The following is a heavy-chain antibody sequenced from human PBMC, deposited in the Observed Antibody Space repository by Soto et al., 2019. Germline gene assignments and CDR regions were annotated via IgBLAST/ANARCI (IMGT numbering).Heavy chain of an antibody. J-gene: IGHJ4*02. CDR2: IYYGGTF. Sequence: KSSETLSLTCTVSGGSISSGDYYWTWIRQPPGKGLEWIGYIYYGGTFHYNPSLKSRVSMSVDASRNLFSLKLTSVTAADTAVYFCARATDYGDYVASYFDHWGQGTLVTVSS. CDR3: ARATDYGDYVASYFDH. D-gene: IGHD4-17*01. V-gene: IGHV4-30-4*01. CDR1: GGSISSGDYY.